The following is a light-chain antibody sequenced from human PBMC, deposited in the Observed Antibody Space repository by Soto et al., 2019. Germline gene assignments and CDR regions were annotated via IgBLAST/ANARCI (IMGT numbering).Light chain of an antibody. CDR3: QQVKTYPRT. CDR2: EES. V-gene: IGKV1-9*01. Sequence: DIHLTQSPSFLSASVGDRVTITCRPSQAVPNNMAWYQQKPGKRPKLLVYEESTLHSGVPSRFSGRKSGTQYTLTIDSLQPEDFATDYCQQVKTYPRTFGGGTKVDI. J-gene: IGKJ4*01. CDR1: QAVPNN.